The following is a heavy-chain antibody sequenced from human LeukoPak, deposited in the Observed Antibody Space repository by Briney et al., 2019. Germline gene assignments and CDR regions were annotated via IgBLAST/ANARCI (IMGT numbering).Heavy chain of an antibody. V-gene: IGHV4-61*02. CDR1: GGSISSESNY. J-gene: IGHJ3*02. D-gene: IGHD1-26*01. CDR3: ARDLRGSASAGAFDI. CDR2: IYTSGST. Sequence: SETLSLTCIVSGGSISSESNYWSWIRQPAGKGLEWIGRIYTSGSTNYNPSFKSRVTISIDMSKNQFSLRLSSVTAADTAVYYCARDLRGSASAGAFDIWGQGTMVTVSS.